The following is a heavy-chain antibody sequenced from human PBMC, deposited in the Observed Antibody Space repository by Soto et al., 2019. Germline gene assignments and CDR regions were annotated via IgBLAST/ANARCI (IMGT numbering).Heavy chain of an antibody. V-gene: IGHV3-21*01. J-gene: IGHJ4*02. CDR1: GFTFSSYS. CDR3: ATSITMIVVANPLDY. D-gene: IGHD3-22*01. Sequence: GGSLRLSCAASGFTFSSYSMNWVRQAPGKGLEWVSSISSSSSYIYYADSVKGRFTISRDNAKNSLYLQMNSLRAEDTAVYYCATSITMIVVANPLDYWGQGTLVTVSS. CDR2: ISSSSSYI.